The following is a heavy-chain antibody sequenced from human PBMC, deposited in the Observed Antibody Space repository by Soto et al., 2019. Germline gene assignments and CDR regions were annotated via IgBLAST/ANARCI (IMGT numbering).Heavy chain of an antibody. CDR1: GFTFSLYS. CDR2: ITSSSSYI. V-gene: IGHV3-21*01. D-gene: IGHD3-22*01. CDR3: VRARSTDSRPDY. Sequence: GGSLRLSCAASGFTFSLYSMIWVRQAPGKGLEWVASITSSSSYIYYEDSLKGRFTISRDNAKNSLFLQLGSLRAEDTAVYFCVRARSTDSRPDYWGQGTLATVSS. J-gene: IGHJ4*02.